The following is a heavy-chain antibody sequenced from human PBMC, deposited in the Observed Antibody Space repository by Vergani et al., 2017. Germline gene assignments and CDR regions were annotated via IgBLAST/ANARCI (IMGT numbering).Heavy chain of an antibody. CDR2: IYYSGST. V-gene: IGHV4-30-4*08. D-gene: IGHD3-10*01. CDR3: ARVRRGSGSYYLFHY. Sequence: QVQLQESGPGLVKPSQTLSLTCTVSGGSISSGDYYWSWIRQPPGKGLEWIGYIYYSGSTYYNPSLKSRVTISVDTSKNQFSLKLSSVTAADTAVYYCARVRRGSGSYYLFHYWGQGTLVTVSS. CDR1: GGSISSGDYY. J-gene: IGHJ4*02.